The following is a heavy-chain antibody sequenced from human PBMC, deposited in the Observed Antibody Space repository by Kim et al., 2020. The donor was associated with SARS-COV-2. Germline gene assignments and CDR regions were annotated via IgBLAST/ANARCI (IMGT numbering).Heavy chain of an antibody. CDR1: GFTFSSYD. D-gene: IGHD6-19*01. J-gene: IGHJ6*02. Sequence: GGSLRLSCAASGFTFSSYDMHWVRQATGKGLEWVSAIGTAGDTYYPGSVKGRFTISRENAKNSLYLQMNSLRAGDTAVYYCARWAAAGIAVAASGGYYYYGMDVWGQGTTVTVSS. V-gene: IGHV3-13*01. CDR2: IGTAGDT. CDR3: ARWAAAGIAVAASGGYYYYGMDV.